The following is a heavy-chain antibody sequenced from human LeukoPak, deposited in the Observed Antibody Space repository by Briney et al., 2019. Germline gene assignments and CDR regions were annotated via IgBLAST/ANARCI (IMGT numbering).Heavy chain of an antibody. Sequence: GASVKVSCKASGGTFSSYAISWVRQAPGQGLEWMGGIIPIFGTANYAQKLQGRVTITTDESTSTAYMELSSLRSEDTAVYYCARDLGASIAAAGASWGQGTLVTVSS. D-gene: IGHD6-13*01. CDR3: ARDLGASIAAAGAS. V-gene: IGHV1-69*05. CDR2: IIPIFGTA. J-gene: IGHJ5*02. CDR1: GGTFSSYA.